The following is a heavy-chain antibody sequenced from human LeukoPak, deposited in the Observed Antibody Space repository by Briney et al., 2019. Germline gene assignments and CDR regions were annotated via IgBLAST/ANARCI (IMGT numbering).Heavy chain of an antibody. D-gene: IGHD3-10*01. CDR1: GYTFTSYY. V-gene: IGHV1-46*01. J-gene: IGHJ5*02. CDR2: INPSGGST. CDR3: ARDYQRGAGVVRGVIITKSWFDP. Sequence: GASVKVSCKASGYTFTSYYMHWVRQAPGQGLEWMGIINPSGGSTSYAQKFQGRVTMTRDMSTSTVYMELSSLRSEDTAVYYCARDYQRGAGVVRGVIITKSWFDPWGQGTLVTVSS.